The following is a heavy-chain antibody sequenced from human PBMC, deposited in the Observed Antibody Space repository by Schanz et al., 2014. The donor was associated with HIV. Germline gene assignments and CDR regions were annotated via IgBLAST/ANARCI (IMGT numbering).Heavy chain of an antibody. CDR2: VKQDGSEK. Sequence: EVQLVESGGGLVRPGGSLSLSCAGSGFTFSNFGMNWVRQAPGKGLEWVANVKQDGSEKNYVDSVKGRFTISRDSATNSLFLQMNSLRAEDTAVYYCARDRMVYAQAPLYYFDYWGQGTLVTVSS. CDR1: GFTFSNFG. V-gene: IGHV3-7*01. J-gene: IGHJ4*02. D-gene: IGHD2-8*01. CDR3: ARDRMVYAQAPLYYFDY.